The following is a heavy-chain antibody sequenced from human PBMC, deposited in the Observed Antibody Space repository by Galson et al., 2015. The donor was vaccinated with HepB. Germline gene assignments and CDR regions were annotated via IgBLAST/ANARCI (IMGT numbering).Heavy chain of an antibody. D-gene: IGHD3-10*01. V-gene: IGHV3-23*01. J-gene: IGHJ6*02. Sequence: SLRLSCAASGFPFSMFAFNWVRQAPGKGLEWVSSTSGSGGGTHYADSVRGRFTISRDNAKKTVDLQMNSLRVEDTAVYYCAKVASRAPWFGMDVWGQGTTVIVSS. CDR2: TSGSGGGT. CDR3: AKVASRAPWFGMDV. CDR1: GFPFSMFA.